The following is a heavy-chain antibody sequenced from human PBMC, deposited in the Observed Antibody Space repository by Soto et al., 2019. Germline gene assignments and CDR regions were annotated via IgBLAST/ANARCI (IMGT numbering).Heavy chain of an antibody. D-gene: IGHD3-22*01. CDR3: ARVVVSSNYYYYDGLDV. V-gene: IGHV4-39*01. Sequence: SETLSLTCTVSGGSISSSNYYWGWIRQPPGKGLEWIGSIYYSGSTYYNPSLKSRVTMSVDTSKNQFPLKLSSVTAADTAVYYCARVVVSSNYYYYDGLDVWGRGTTVTVSS. J-gene: IGHJ6*02. CDR2: IYYSGST. CDR1: GGSISSSNYY.